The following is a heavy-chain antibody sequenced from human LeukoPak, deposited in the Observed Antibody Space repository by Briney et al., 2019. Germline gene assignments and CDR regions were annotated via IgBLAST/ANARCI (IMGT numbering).Heavy chain of an antibody. CDR2: IYYSGST. D-gene: IGHD6-6*01. Sequence: SQTLSLTCTVSGGSISSGGYYWSWIRQHPGKGLEWIGYIYYSGSTYYNPSLKSRVTISVDTSKNQFSLKLSSATAADTAVYYCARWALGNSSSSLYYYYYGMDVWGQGTTVTVSS. V-gene: IGHV4-31*03. J-gene: IGHJ6*02. CDR1: GGSISSGGYY. CDR3: ARWALGNSSSSLYYYYYGMDV.